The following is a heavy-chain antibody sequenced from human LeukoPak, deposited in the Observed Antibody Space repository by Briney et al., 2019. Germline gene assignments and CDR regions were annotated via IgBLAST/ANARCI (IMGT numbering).Heavy chain of an antibody. D-gene: IGHD2-2*02. CDR1: GFTFSSYA. CDR3: AKVRLPGPAIRGNNWFDP. J-gene: IGHJ5*02. CDR2: ISGSGGST. Sequence: PGGSLRLSCAASGFTFSSYAMSWVRQAPGKGLEWVSAISGSGGSTYYADSVKGRFTISRDNSKNTLYLQMNSPRAEDTAVYYCAKVRLPGPAIRGNNWFDPWGQGTLVTVSS. V-gene: IGHV3-23*01.